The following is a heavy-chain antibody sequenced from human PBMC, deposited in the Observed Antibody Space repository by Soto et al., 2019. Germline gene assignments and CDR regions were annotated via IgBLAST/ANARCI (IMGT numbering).Heavy chain of an antibody. Sequence: PGGSLRLSCAASGFTFDDYAMSWVRQGPGKGLEWVSDISDSGAGTHYTDSVKGRFTISRDNSKNTLYLQMNSLRAEDTAVYYCAKARIAVAGYFDYWGQGTLVTVSS. CDR2: ISDSGAGT. D-gene: IGHD6-19*01. CDR1: GFTFDDYA. J-gene: IGHJ4*02. V-gene: IGHV3-23*01. CDR3: AKARIAVAGYFDY.